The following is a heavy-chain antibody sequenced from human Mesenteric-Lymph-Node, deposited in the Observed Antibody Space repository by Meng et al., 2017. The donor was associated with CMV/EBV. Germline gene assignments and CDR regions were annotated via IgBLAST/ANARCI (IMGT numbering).Heavy chain of an antibody. J-gene: IGHJ6*02. V-gene: IGHV3-48*04. D-gene: IGHD5/OR15-5a*01. CDR2: IGTGSTK. CDR3: VRDPVVSGLDV. CDR1: GFSLSIYS. Sequence: ESLKISCTASGFSLSIYSMSWVRQAPGKGLEWVAYIGTGSTKYYADSLEGRFTVSRDDAKNSLYLQMNSLRGEDTAVYFCVRDPVVSGLDVWGQGTTVTVSS.